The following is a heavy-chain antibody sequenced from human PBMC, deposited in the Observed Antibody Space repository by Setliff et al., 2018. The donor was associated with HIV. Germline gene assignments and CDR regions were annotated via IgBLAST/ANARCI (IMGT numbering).Heavy chain of an antibody. D-gene: IGHD2-2*01. CDR1: DYTFTSYG. V-gene: IGHV1-18*01. Sequence: ASVKVSCKASDYTFTSYGISWVRQAPGQGLEWVGWISVYNGNTNYAQNLQGRVIMTTDSSTSTAYMELRSLRSDDTAVYYCARDLVAYCSGTSCQDAYYFDYWGQGTLVTVSS. CDR2: ISVYNGNT. J-gene: IGHJ4*02. CDR3: ARDLVAYCSGTSCQDAYYFDY.